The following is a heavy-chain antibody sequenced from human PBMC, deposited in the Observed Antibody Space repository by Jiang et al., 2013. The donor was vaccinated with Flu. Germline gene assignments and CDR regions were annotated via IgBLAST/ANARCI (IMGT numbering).Heavy chain of an antibody. V-gene: IGHV3-23*01. J-gene: IGHJ4*02. CDR2: ISGSYGST. Sequence: QLLESGGGLVQPGGSLRLSCAASGFTFSSYAMSWVRQAPGKGLEWVSSISGSYGSTYYADSVKGRFTISRDNSKNTLYLQMNSLRAEDTAVYYCAKVVGLAAAADYFDYWGQGTLVTVSS. D-gene: IGHD6-13*01. CDR1: GFTFSSYA. CDR3: AKVVGLAAAADYFDY.